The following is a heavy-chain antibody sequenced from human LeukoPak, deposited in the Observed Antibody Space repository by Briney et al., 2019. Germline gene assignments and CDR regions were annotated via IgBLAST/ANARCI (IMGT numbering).Heavy chain of an antibody. D-gene: IGHD3-9*01. CDR3: ARPQNTDPVDFLIEF. J-gene: IGHJ4*02. CDR2: ISVDGDFE. V-gene: IGHV3-30-3*01. CDR1: GSPFSSYA. Sequence: GGSLRLSCLASGSPFSSYAMHWVRQAPGKGLEWVGMISVDGDFEIYADSVKGRFTISRDSSKNTLYLQLDSLRPEDTAVYHCARPQNTDPVDFLIEFWGQGTLVTVSS.